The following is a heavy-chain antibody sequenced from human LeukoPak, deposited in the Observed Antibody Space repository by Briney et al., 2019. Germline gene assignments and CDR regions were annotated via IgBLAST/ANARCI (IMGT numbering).Heavy chain of an antibody. D-gene: IGHD1-7*01. CDR2: IYSGGTT. Sequence: PGGSLRLSCAASGFTVSISYMSWVRQAPGKGLEWVSVIYSGGTTYYADSVKGRFTISRDNSKNTLYLQMNGLRAEDTAVYYCARHITGTTFDIWGQGTMATVSS. V-gene: IGHV3-66*04. CDR3: ARHITGTTFDI. CDR1: GFTVSISY. J-gene: IGHJ3*02.